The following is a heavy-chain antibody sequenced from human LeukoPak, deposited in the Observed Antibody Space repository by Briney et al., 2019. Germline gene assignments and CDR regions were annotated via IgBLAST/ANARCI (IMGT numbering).Heavy chain of an antibody. CDR2: INHSGST. CDR1: GVSIFSSY. V-gene: IGHV4-34*01. CDR3: AGARGQLVAGPNWFDP. Sequence: SETLSLTCTVSGVSIFSSYWNWVRQPPGKGLEWIGEINHSGSTNYNPSLKSRVTISVDTSKNQFSLKLSSVTAADTAVYYCAGARGQLVAGPNWFDPWGQGTLVTVSS. D-gene: IGHD6-19*01. J-gene: IGHJ5*02.